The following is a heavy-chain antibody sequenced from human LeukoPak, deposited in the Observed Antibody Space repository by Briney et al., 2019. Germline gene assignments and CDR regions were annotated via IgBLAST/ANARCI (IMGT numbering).Heavy chain of an antibody. CDR1: GGSISDYY. D-gene: IGHD3-22*01. CDR3: ARGAYYFDRSS. J-gene: IGHJ4*02. CDR2: TYTSGST. V-gene: IGHV4-4*07. Sequence: PSETLSLTCTVSGGSISDYYWSWIRQPAGKGLEWIGRTYTSGSTNYNPSLKRRVTMSVDTSKNQFSLKVSSVTAADTAVYYCARGAYYFDRSSWGQGTLVTVSS.